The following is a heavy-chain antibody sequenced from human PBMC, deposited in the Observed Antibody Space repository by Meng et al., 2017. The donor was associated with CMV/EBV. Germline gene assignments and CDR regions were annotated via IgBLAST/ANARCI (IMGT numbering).Heavy chain of an antibody. CDR3: ARGVSGYCSSTSCYYYYGMDV. CDR2: ISWNSGSI. D-gene: IGHD2-2*01. Sequence: GGSLRLSCAASGFTFDDYAMHWVRQAPGKGLEWVSGISWNSGSIGYADSVKGRFTISRDNAKNSLYLQMNSLRAEDTAVYYCARGVSGYCSSTSCYYYYGMDVWGQGTTVTVSS. V-gene: IGHV3-9*01. J-gene: IGHJ6*02. CDR1: GFTFDDYA.